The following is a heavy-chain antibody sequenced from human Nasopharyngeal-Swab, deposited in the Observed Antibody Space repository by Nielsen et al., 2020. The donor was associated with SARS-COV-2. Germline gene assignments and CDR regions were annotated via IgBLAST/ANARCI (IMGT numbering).Heavy chain of an antibody. CDR1: GFTFSSYA. CDR2: ISYDGSNK. J-gene: IGHJ4*02. D-gene: IGHD3-22*01. V-gene: IGHV3-30*04. CDR3: AREDGGDTMIVVVMVY. Sequence: GESLMISWAASGFTFSSYAMHWVRQAPGKGLEWVAVISYDGSNKYYADSVKGRFTISRDNSKNTLYLQMNSLRAEDTAVYYCAREDGGDTMIVVVMVYWGQGTLVTVSS.